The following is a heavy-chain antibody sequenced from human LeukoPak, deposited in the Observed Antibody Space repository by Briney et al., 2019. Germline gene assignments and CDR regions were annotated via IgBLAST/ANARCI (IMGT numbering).Heavy chain of an antibody. Sequence: GGSLRLSCAASGFTVSSNYMSWVRQGPGKGLECVSVISNDGDTYYADSVKGRFTISRDTSKNTVSLQMDSLRAEDTAVYYCAGDKATGGWYEFDYWGQGTLVTVSS. D-gene: IGHD6-19*01. J-gene: IGHJ4*02. CDR3: AGDKATGGWYEFDY. V-gene: IGHV3-53*01. CDR1: GFTVSSNY. CDR2: ISNDGDT.